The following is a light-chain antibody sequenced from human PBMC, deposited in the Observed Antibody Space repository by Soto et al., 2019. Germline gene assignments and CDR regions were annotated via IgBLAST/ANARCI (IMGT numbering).Light chain of an antibody. J-gene: IGLJ2*01. CDR1: SSDVGGYNY. V-gene: IGLV2-11*01. CDR2: EVF. Sequence: QSVLTQPHSVSGSPGQSVTISCTGTSSDVGGYNYVSWYQQHPGKAPKLMIYEVFKRPSEIPARFSASKSGNTASLIVSGLQPEDEAEYFCSSFADGFNVVFGGGTKLTVL. CDR3: SSFADGFNVV.